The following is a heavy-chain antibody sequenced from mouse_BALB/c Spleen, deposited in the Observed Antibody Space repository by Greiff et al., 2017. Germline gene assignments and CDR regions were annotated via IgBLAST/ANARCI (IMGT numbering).Heavy chain of an antibody. CDR2: ISSGGSYT. J-gene: IGHJ3*01. D-gene: IGHD2-4*01. V-gene: IGHV5-9-4*01. CDR1: GFTFSSYA. CDR3: ARLSTMISWFAY. Sequence: EVQRVESGGGLVKPGGSLKLSCAASGFTFSSYAMSWVRQSPEKRLEWVAEISSGGSYTYYPDTVTGRFTISRDNAKNTLYLEMSSLRSEDTAMYYCARLSTMISWFAYWGQGTLVTVSA.